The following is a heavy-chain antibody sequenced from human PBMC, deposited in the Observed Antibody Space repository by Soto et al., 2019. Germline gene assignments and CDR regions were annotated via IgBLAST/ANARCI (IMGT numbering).Heavy chain of an antibody. D-gene: IGHD3-3*01. CDR1: GYTFTSYG. J-gene: IGHJ4*02. CDR2: ISAYNGNT. V-gene: IGHV1-18*01. Sequence: VASVKVSCKASGYTFTSYGISWVRQAPGQGLEWMGWISAYNGNTNYAQKLQGRVTMTTDTSTSTAYMELRSLRSDDTAVYYCARVALRFLEWSFDYWGQGTLVTVS. CDR3: ARVALRFLEWSFDY.